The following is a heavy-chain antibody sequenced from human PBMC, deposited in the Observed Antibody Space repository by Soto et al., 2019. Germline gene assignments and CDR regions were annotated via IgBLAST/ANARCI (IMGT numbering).Heavy chain of an antibody. V-gene: IGHV3-23*01. D-gene: IGHD3-16*01. CDR2: ISGSGGST. CDR3: AKAEPSGITDPSDAFDI. J-gene: IGHJ3*02. Sequence: GESLKISCAASGFTFSSYAMSWVRQAPGKGLEWVSAISGSGGSTYYADSVKGRFTISRDNSKNTLYLQMNSLRAEDTAVYYCAKAEPSGITDPSDAFDIWGQGTMVTVSS. CDR1: GFTFSSYA.